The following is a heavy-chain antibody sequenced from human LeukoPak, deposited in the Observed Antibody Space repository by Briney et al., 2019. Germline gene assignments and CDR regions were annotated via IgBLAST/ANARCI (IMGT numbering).Heavy chain of an antibody. V-gene: IGHV3-30-3*01. CDR3: ARDPYY. J-gene: IGHJ4*02. CDR1: GFTFSSYA. CDR2: ISYDGSNK. Sequence: GGSLRLSCTASGFTFSSYAMHWVRQAPGKGLEWVAVISYDGSNKYYADSVKGRFTISRDNSKNTLYLQMNSLRAEDTAVYYCARDPYYWGQGTLVTVSS.